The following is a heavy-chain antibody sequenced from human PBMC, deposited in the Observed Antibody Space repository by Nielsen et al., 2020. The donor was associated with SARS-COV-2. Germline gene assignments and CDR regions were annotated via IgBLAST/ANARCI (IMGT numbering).Heavy chain of an antibody. J-gene: IGHJ6*02. V-gene: IGHV3-48*03. Sequence: GESLKISCAASGFTFSSYEMNWVRQAPGKGLEWVSYISSSGSNIYYADSVKGRFTISRDNAKNSLYLQMNSLRAEDTAVYYWARDQRFATVTTYYYYGMDVWGQGTTVTVSS. D-gene: IGHD4-17*01. CDR2: ISSSGSNI. CDR1: GFTFSSYE. CDR3: ARDQRFATVTTYYYYGMDV.